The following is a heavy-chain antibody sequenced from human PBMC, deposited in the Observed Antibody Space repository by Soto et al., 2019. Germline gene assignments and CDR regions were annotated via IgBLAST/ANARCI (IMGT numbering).Heavy chain of an antibody. Sequence: EVQLVESGGGLVKPGGSLRLSCTASGFAFNTYSMNWVRQAPGKGLEWVSSINDDSTYIYYADSLMGRITISRDNAKDSLFLQMNSLRPDDTAVYYCVRDLGRYFRSGYMDLWGDGATVTVSS. V-gene: IGHV3-21*02. D-gene: IGHD3-9*01. CDR1: GFAFNTYS. J-gene: IGHJ6*03. CDR3: VRDLGRYFRSGYMDL. CDR2: INDDSTYI.